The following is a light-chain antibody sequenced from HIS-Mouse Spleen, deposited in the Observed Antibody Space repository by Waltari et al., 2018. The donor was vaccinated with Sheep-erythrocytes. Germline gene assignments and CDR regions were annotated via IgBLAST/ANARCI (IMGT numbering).Light chain of an antibody. J-gene: IGLJ3*02. V-gene: IGLV2-11*01. CDR3: CSYAGSSTPWV. CDR1: SSDVGGYNY. Sequence: QSVLTQPRSVSGSPGQSVTISCTGTSSDVGGYNYVSWYQQHPGKAPKLMIYDVSQRPSGVPAAFSGSKSGHTASLTISGLQAEDEADYYCCSYAGSSTPWVFGGGTKLTVL. CDR2: DVS.